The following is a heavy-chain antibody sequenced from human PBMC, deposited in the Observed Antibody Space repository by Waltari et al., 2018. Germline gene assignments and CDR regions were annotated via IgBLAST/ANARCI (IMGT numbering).Heavy chain of an antibody. CDR1: GDSMSTSYW. V-gene: IGHV4-4*02. CDR2: INRSGKT. Sequence: QLQLQQSGPGLGKPSESLSHTCAPSGDSMSTSYWWSWVRQSPGKGLEWIGQINRSGKTNYHPAFESRVIVSIDTSNNQFSLKFPSATAADTAIYYCARDRGRGIYLDSWGQGTLVTVSP. CDR3: ARDRGRGIYLDS. D-gene: IGHD2-15*01. J-gene: IGHJ4*02.